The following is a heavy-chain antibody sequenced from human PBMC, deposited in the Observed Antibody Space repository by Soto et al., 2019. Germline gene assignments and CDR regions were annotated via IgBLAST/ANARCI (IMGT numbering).Heavy chain of an antibody. V-gene: IGHV3-48*01. Sequence: GGSLRLSCAASGFTVSSYYMSWVRQAPGKGLEWVSYIGIGSSTKYYADSVKGRFTISRDNAKNSLYLQMNSLRAEDTAVYYFAKEKISTSCCNWFDPWGQGTLVTVSS. CDR1: GFTVSSYY. D-gene: IGHD2-2*01. CDR2: IGIGSSTK. J-gene: IGHJ5*02. CDR3: AKEKISTSCCNWFDP.